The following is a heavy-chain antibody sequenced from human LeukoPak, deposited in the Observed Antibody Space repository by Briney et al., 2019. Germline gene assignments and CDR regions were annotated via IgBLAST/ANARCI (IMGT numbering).Heavy chain of an antibody. Sequence: ASVKVSCKASGYTFSSYYVHWVRQAPGQGLEWMGMIIPSDGFTSYAQKLQGRVTMTTDTSTSTAYMELRSLRSDDTAVYYCARKTYYYGSGSFDPPDYWGQGTLVTVSS. CDR2: IIPSDGFT. CDR3: ARKTYYYGSGSFDPPDY. J-gene: IGHJ4*02. CDR1: GYTFSSYY. D-gene: IGHD3-10*01. V-gene: IGHV1-46*01.